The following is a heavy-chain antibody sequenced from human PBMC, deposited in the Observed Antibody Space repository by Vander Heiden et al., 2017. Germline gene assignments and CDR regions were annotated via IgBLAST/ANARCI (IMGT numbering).Heavy chain of an antibody. CDR2: ISGSGGST. J-gene: IGHJ3*02. CDR3: AKRGFNYDAFDI. V-gene: IGHV3-23*01. CDR1: GFTFRSYA. D-gene: IGHD3-10*01. Sequence: EVQLLASGGCLVHAEGSLSSSCAASGFTFRSYAMSWVRQAPGKGLEWVSAISGSGGSTYYADAVKGRFTISRDNSKKTLYLKMKSMRAEDTAVYYCAKRGFNYDAFDIWGQGTMVTVYS.